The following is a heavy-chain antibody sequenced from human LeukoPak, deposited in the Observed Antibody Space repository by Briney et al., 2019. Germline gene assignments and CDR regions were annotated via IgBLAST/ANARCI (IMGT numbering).Heavy chain of an antibody. CDR1: GGSISSYY. V-gene: IGHV4-59*01. J-gene: IGHJ3*02. Sequence: SETLSLTCTASGGSISSYYWSWIRQPPGKGLEWIGYIYYSGSTNYNPSLKSRVTISVDTSKNQFSLKLSSVTAADTAEYYCARVGGILTGYSSDAFDIWGQGTMVTVSS. CDR3: ARVGGILTGYSSDAFDI. CDR2: IYYSGST. D-gene: IGHD3-9*01.